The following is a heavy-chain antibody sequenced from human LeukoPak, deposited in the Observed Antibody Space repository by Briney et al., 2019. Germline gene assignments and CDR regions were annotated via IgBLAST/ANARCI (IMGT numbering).Heavy chain of an antibody. CDR3: ARAVRNYYYDSSGLDAFDI. Sequence: GALRLSCAASGFPFSDYYMSWIRQAPGKGLAWVSYISSSGSTIYYADSVKGRFTISRDNAKNSLYLQMNSLRAEDTAVYYCARAVRNYYYDSSGLDAFDIWGQGTMVTVSS. D-gene: IGHD3-22*01. V-gene: IGHV3-11*01. J-gene: IGHJ3*02. CDR2: ISSSGSTI. CDR1: GFPFSDYY.